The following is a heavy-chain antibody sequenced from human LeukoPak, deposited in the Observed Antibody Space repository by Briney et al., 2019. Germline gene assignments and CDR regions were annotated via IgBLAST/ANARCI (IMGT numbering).Heavy chain of an antibody. J-gene: IGHJ4*02. CDR2: IKSESDGGTT. CDR3: TTPPD. Sequence: GGSLRLSCEASGTTISSAWMSWVRQPPGKGLEYVGRIKSESDGGTTDHAAPVKGRFTISRDDSKNTLYLQMNSLTIEDTAVYYCTTPPDWGQGTLVTVSP. CDR1: GTTISSAW. V-gene: IGHV3-15*01.